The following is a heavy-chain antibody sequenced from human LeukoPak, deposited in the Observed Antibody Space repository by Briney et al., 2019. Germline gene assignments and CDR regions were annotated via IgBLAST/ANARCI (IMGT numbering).Heavy chain of an antibody. V-gene: IGHV3-30*02. CDR2: IRYDGSNK. CDR1: GFTFSSYG. CDR3: EKLYEQLAYYYYYYMDV. J-gene: IGHJ6*03. Sequence: PGGSLRLSCAASGFTFSSYGMHWVRQAPGKGLEWVAFIRYDGSNKYYADSVKGRFTISRDNSKNTLYLQMNSLRAEDTAVYYCEKLYEQLAYYYYYYMDVWGKGTTVTVSS. D-gene: IGHD6-6*01.